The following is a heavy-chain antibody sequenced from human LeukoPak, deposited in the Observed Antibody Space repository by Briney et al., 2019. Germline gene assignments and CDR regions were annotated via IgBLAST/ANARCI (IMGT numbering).Heavy chain of an antibody. CDR3: AKGRSGIAAAGLNY. J-gene: IGHJ4*02. CDR2: ISGSSDIT. V-gene: IGHV3-23*01. Sequence: GGSLRLSCAASGFTFSSYAMSWVRQAPGKGLEWVSVISGSSDITYYADSVKGRFTISRDNSKNTLYPQMNSLRAEDTAVYYCAKGRSGIAAAGLNYWGQGILVTVSS. CDR1: GFTFSSYA. D-gene: IGHD6-13*01.